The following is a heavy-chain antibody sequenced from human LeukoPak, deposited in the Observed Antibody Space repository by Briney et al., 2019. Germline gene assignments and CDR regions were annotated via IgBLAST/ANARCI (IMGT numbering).Heavy chain of an antibody. J-gene: IGHJ4*02. Sequence: ASVNVSCKASRYTFTSYGISWVRQAPGQGLEWMGWISAYNGNTNYAQKLQGRVTMTTDTSTSTAYMELRSLRSDDTAVYYCARKLKDWNDGDYWGQGTLVTVSS. V-gene: IGHV1-18*01. D-gene: IGHD1-1*01. CDR2: ISAYNGNT. CDR1: RYTFTSYG. CDR3: ARKLKDWNDGDY.